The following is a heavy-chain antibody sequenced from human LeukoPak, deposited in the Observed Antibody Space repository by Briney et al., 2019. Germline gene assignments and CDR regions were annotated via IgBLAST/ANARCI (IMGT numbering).Heavy chain of an antibody. CDR1: GFTFSSFG. Sequence: GGSLRLSCAASGFTFSSFGMPWVRQAPGKGLEWVAIIWYDGGDKYYADSVKGRFTVSRDNSKNTLHLQVNSLRAEDTAVYYCARDRGTTSSAGYYFDTWGQGALVTVSS. J-gene: IGHJ4*02. CDR2: IWYDGGDK. CDR3: ARDRGTTSSAGYYFDT. D-gene: IGHD6-6*01. V-gene: IGHV3-33*01.